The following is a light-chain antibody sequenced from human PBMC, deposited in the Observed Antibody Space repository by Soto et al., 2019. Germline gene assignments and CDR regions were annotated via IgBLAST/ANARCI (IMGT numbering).Light chain of an antibody. Sequence: QSVLTQPPSVSGAPGQRVTISCTGSSSNTGAGYDVHWYQQLPGTAPKLLIFGNNNRPSGVPDRFSGSKSGTSASLAITGLQAEDEADYYCQSYDGRLSGYVFGTGTKVTVL. J-gene: IGLJ1*01. CDR3: QSYDGRLSGYV. V-gene: IGLV1-40*01. CDR1: SSNTGAGYD. CDR2: GNN.